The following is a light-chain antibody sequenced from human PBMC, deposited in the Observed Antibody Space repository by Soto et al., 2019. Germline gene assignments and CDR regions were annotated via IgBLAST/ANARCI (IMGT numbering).Light chain of an antibody. CDR2: EGS. Sequence: QSALTQPASVSGSPGQSITISCTGTSSDVGSYNLVSWYQQHPGKAPKLMIYEGSKRLSGVSNRFSGSKSGNTATLAISGLQAEDEADYYCCSYAGSSAPGVFGGGTKLTVL. V-gene: IGLV2-23*01. CDR1: SSDVGSYNL. CDR3: CSYAGSSAPGV. J-gene: IGLJ2*01.